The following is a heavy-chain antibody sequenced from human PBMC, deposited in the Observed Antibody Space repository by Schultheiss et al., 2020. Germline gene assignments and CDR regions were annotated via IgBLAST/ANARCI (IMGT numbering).Heavy chain of an antibody. Sequence: GGSLRLSCAASGFTFSSYSMNWVRQAPGKGLEWVSSISSSSSYIYYADSVKGRFTISRDNAKNSLYLQINSLRDEDTAVYYCARAIGWFDPWGQGTLVTVAS. CDR2: ISSSSSYI. CDR1: GFTFSSYS. V-gene: IGHV3-21*01. CDR3: ARAIGWFDP. J-gene: IGHJ5*02.